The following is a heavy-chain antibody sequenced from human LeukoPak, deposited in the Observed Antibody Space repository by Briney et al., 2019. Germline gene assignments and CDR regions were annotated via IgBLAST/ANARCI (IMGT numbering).Heavy chain of an antibody. Sequence: PSETLSLTCAVYGGSFSGYYWSWIRQPPGKGLEWIGEINHSGSTNYNPSLKSRVTISVDTSKNQFSLKLSSVTAADTAVYYCARAGITIFGVVIMPDAFDIWGQGTMVTVSS. D-gene: IGHD3-3*01. CDR1: GGSFSGYY. CDR3: ARAGITIFGVVIMPDAFDI. V-gene: IGHV4-34*01. J-gene: IGHJ3*02. CDR2: INHSGST.